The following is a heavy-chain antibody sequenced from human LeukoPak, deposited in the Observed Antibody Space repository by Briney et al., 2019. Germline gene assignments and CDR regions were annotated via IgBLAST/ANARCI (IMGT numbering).Heavy chain of an antibody. CDR3: AKDGYMAVAVGG. D-gene: IGHD6-19*01. V-gene: IGHV3-30*02. Sequence: PGGSLRLSCAASGFTFSSYGMHWVRQAPGKGLEWVAFIRYDGSNKYYADSVKGRFTISRDNSKNTLYLQTNSLRAEDPAVYYCAKDGYMAVAVGGWGQGTMVTVSS. CDR2: IRYDGSNK. J-gene: IGHJ3*01. CDR1: GFTFSSYG.